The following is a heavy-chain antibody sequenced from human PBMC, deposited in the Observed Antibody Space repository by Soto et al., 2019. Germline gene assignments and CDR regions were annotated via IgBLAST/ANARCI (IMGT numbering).Heavy chain of an antibody. CDR3: ARDLVFWSGYYPHVRHGMDV. J-gene: IGHJ6*02. CDR1: GYTFTSYG. Sequence: ASVKVSCKASGYTFTSYGISWVRQAPGQGLEWMGGIIPIFGTANYAQKFQGRVTITADESTSTAYMELSSLRSEDTAVYYCARDLVFWSGYYPHVRHGMDVWGQGTTVNVFS. D-gene: IGHD3-3*01. V-gene: IGHV1-69*13. CDR2: IIPIFGTA.